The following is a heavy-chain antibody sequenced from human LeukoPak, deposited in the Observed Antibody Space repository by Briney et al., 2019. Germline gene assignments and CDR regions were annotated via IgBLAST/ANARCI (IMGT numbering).Heavy chain of an antibody. CDR2: IYYSGST. J-gene: IGHJ4*02. CDR3: ARLRYGSGSYYADY. Sequence: SETLSLTCTVSGGSISSYYWSWIRQPPGKGLEWIGYIYYSGSTNYNPSLKSRVTISVDTSKNQFSLKLSSVTAADTAVYYCARLRYGSGSYYADYWGQGTLVTVSS. D-gene: IGHD3-10*01. CDR1: GGSISSYY. V-gene: IGHV4-59*12.